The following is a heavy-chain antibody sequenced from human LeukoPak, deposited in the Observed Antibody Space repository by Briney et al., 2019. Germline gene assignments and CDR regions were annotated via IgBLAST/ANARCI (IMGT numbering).Heavy chain of an antibody. V-gene: IGHV4-61*08. CDR3: ARDYYDSSGYYNWFDP. Sequence: SQTLSLTCTVSGGSISSGGYYWSWIRQHPGKGLEWIGYIYYSGSTNYNPSLKSRVTISVDTSKNQFSLKLSSVTAADAAAYYCARDYYDSSGYYNWFDPWGQGTLVTVSS. D-gene: IGHD3-22*01. J-gene: IGHJ5*02. CDR2: IYYSGST. CDR1: GGSISSGGYY.